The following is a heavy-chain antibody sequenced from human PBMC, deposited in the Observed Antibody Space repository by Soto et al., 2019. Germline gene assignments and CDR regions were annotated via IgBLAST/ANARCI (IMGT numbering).Heavy chain of an antibody. Sequence: SVKVSCKASGGTFGSHGIAWVRQAPGQGLEWMGGFVAMLGTPTYAKKVQGRATITADESLTSSYLELRSLRSEDTAVYFCARGAMANFDYWGQGTVVTVSS. J-gene: IGHJ4*02. CDR1: GGTFGSHG. D-gene: IGHD5-18*01. V-gene: IGHV1-69*13. CDR3: ARGAMANFDY. CDR2: FVAMLGTP.